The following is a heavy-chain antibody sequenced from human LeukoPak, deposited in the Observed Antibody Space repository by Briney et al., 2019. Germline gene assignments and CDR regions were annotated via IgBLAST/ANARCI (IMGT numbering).Heavy chain of an antibody. J-gene: IGHJ4*02. D-gene: IGHD4/OR15-4a*01. V-gene: IGHV1-2*06. CDR2: ISPNSGAT. CDR3: ARDLWGWGSDYLDY. Sequence: ASVKVSCKASGYTFTDYYVHWVRLVPGQGLEWMGRISPNSGATNYAEKFRGRVTMARDTSINPVYMEMSSLRSDDTAVYYCARDLWGWGSDYLDYWGQGTLVTVSS. CDR1: GYTFTDYY.